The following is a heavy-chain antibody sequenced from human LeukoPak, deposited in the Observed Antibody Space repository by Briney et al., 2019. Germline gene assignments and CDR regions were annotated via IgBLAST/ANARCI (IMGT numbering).Heavy chain of an antibody. V-gene: IGHV4-39*07. CDR2: IYYSGST. D-gene: IGHD5-12*01. J-gene: IGHJ4*02. Sequence: PSETLSLTCTVSGGSISSSSYYWGWIRQPPGTGLEWIGSIYYSGSTYYNPSLKSRVTISVDTSKNQFSLKLSSVTAADTAVYYCARGIVATRNFDYWGQGTLVTVSS. CDR1: GGSISSSSYY. CDR3: ARGIVATRNFDY.